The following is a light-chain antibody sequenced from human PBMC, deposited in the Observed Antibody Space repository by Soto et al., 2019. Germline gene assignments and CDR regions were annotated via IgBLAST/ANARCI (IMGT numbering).Light chain of an antibody. CDR3: QSYDSSLSGSGV. J-gene: IGLJ2*01. V-gene: IGLV1-40*01. CDR2: GNS. Sequence: QSVLTQPPSVSGAPGQRVTISCTGGSSNIGTGYDVHWYQQFPGTAPKLLIFGNSNRPSGVPDRFSGSKSGTSASLAITGLQTADEADYYCQSYDSSLSGSGVFGGGTKLTVL. CDR1: SSNIGTGYD.